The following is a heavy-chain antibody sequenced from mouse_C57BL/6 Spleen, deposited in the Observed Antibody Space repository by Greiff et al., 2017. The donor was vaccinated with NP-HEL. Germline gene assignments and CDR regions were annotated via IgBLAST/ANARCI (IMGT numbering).Heavy chain of an antibody. J-gene: IGHJ4*01. Sequence: VQLKQSGAELVRPGASVKLSCTASGFNIKDDYMHWVKQRPEQGLEWIGWIDPENGDTEYASKFQGKATITADTSSNTAYLQLSSLTSEDTAVYYCTTRYYGNYAMDYWGQGTSVTVSS. CDR1: GFNIKDDY. V-gene: IGHV14-4*01. CDR2: IDPENGDT. D-gene: IGHD1-1*01. CDR3: TTRYYGNYAMDY.